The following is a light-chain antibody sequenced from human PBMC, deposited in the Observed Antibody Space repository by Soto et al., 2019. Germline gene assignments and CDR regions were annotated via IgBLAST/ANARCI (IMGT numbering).Light chain of an antibody. CDR1: QSVSRY. CDR2: DAS. Sequence: EIVLTQSPDTLSLSPGESATLSCRASQSVSRYLAWYQQKPGQTPRLLIYDASNRAAGIPARFSGSGSGTDFTLTISSLEPEDFADYYCQQRSNWPLTFGGGTKVEIK. V-gene: IGKV3-11*01. CDR3: QQRSNWPLT. J-gene: IGKJ4*01.